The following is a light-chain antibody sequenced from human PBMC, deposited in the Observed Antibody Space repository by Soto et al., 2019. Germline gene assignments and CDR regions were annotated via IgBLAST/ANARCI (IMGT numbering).Light chain of an antibody. V-gene: IGKV1-9*01. CDR2: APS. CDR1: QGIDTS. J-gene: IGKJ5*01. CDR3: QQLHGYPIT. Sequence: MLLTKSPSSLSASVGDRGTITCRASQGIDTSLAWYQQKPGKAPKLLIYAPSNFQSGVPSRFSGSGSGTHFTLTISSLQPEDFATYYCQQLHGYPITFGQGIRLEIK.